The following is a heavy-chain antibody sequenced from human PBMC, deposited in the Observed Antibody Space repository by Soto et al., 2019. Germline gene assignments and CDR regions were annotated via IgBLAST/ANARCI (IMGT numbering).Heavy chain of an antibody. CDR2: IYPGDSDV. CDR1: GFDFTTYW. J-gene: IGHJ6*03. CDR3: AGHGPRTVTASDYYYVDV. D-gene: IGHD2-21*02. V-gene: IGHV5-51*01. Sequence: EVQLVQSGAEVQKPGESLRISCRTSGFDFTTYWIAWVRHLPGKGLEWMGTIYPGDSDVQYSPSFQGQVTFSADKSLATVYLQWSSRKASDSALYYCAGHGPRTVTASDYYYVDVCGKGTTVTVSS.